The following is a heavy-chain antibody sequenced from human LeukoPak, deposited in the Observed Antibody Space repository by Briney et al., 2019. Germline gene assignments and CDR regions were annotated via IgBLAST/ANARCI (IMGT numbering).Heavy chain of an antibody. Sequence: PGGSLRLSCSASGFTFSNYAMHWVRQAPGKGLEYVSAISSNGGSTYYADSVKGRFTISRDNSKNTLYLQMSSLRAGDTAVYYCVKGPKGYYGMDVWGKGTTVTVSS. CDR1: GFTFSNYA. J-gene: IGHJ6*04. V-gene: IGHV3-64D*06. CDR2: ISSNGGST. CDR3: VKGPKGYYGMDV.